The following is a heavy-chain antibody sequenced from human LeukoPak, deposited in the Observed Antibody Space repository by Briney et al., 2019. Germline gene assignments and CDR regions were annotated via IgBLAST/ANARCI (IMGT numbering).Heavy chain of an antibody. CDR3: ARDGWPSYYYYMDV. CDR2: IIPIFGTA. Sequence: GASVKVSCKASGGTFSSYAISWVRQAPGQGLEWMGGIIPIFGTANYAQKFQGRVTITADESTSTAYMELSSLRSDDTAVYYCARDGWPSYYYYMDVWGKGTTVTVSS. J-gene: IGHJ6*03. CDR1: GGTFSSYA. D-gene: IGHD6-19*01. V-gene: IGHV1-69*13.